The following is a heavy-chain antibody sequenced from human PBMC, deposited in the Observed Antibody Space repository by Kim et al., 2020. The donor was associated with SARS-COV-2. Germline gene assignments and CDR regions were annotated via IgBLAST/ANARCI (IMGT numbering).Heavy chain of an antibody. D-gene: IGHD5-12*01. CDR3: ARDGGYDFDY. CDR2: YN. Sequence: YNDYAVSVKSRITINPDTTKNQFSLQLNSVTPEDTAVYYCARDGGYDFDYWGQGTLVTVSS. V-gene: IGHV6-1*01. J-gene: IGHJ4*02.